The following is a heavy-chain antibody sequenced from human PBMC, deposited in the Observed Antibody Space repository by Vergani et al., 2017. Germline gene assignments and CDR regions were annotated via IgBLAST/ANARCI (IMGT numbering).Heavy chain of an antibody. CDR1: GGSFTSYH. CDR2: IDHTGRP. J-gene: IGHJ6*03. CDR3: ARVNTETNGHLYYYYYMDV. V-gene: IGHV4-34*01. D-gene: IGHD4-11*01. Sequence: QVQLQQWGGGLLKPSETLSLTCVVNGGSFTSYHWTWIRQSPGEGLEWVGDIDHTGRPDYNPSLKSQLTMSVDNSRNQFSLTLNSVTATDTAIYFCARVNTETNGHLYYYYYMDVWGQGTAVTVS.